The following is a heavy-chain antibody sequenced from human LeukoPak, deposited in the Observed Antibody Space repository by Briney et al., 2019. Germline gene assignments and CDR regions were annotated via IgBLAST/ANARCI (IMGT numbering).Heavy chain of an antibody. J-gene: IGHJ4*02. CDR3: AKVALNHYVWGSDRSPLGY. CDR1: GFTFTSYA. D-gene: IGHD3-16*02. CDR2: ISNSDGNT. Sequence: GGSLRLSCVASGFTFTSYAMSWVRQAPGKGLEWASTISNSDGNTYYADSVKGRFTISSDNSKNTLFLQVNSLRAEDTAIYYCAKVALNHYVWGSDRSPLGYWGQGTLVTVSS. V-gene: IGHV3-23*01.